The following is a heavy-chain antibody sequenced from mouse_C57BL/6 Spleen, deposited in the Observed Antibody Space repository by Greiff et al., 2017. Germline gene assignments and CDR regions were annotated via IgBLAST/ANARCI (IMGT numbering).Heavy chain of an antibody. D-gene: IGHD1-1*01. CDR2: ISDGGSYT. V-gene: IGHV5-4*03. CDR3: ARGLITTVGDYYAMDY. CDR1: GFTFSSYA. Sequence: EVKLMESGGGLVKPGGSLKLSCAASGFTFSSYAMSWVRQTPEKRLEWVATISDGGSYTYYPDNVKGRFTISRDNAKNNLYLQMSHLTSEDTAMYYCARGLITTVGDYYAMDYWGQGTSVTVSS. J-gene: IGHJ4*01.